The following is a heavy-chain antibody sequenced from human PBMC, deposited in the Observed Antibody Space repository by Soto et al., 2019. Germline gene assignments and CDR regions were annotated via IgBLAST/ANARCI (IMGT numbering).Heavy chain of an antibody. CDR1: GGSISRYY. D-gene: IGHD3-3*01. V-gene: IGHV4-59*01. Sequence: SEPLSLTCTVSGGSISRYYWSWIRQPPGKGLEWMGYIYYSGSTNYHPSLKSRVTISADTSKYQVPLKLSSVTAADTAVYYCARGNSNYDSWSGYYVPYSWFDPWGQGTLVTVSS. CDR2: IYYSGST. CDR3: ARGNSNYDSWSGYYVPYSWFDP. J-gene: IGHJ5*02.